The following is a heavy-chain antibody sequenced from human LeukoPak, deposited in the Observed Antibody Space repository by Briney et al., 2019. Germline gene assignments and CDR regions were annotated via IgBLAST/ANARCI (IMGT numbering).Heavy chain of an antibody. J-gene: IGHJ4*02. D-gene: IGHD3-9*01. V-gene: IGHV3-64*01. CDR1: GFTFSGYA. CDR2: ISSNGGST. Sequence: GGSLRLSCAASGFTFSGYAMHWVRQAPGKGLEYVSAISSNGGSTYYANSVKGRFTISRDNSKNTLYLQMGSLRAEDMAVYYCARGYDILTGYSYYFDYWGQGTLVTVSS. CDR3: ARGYDILTGYSYYFDY.